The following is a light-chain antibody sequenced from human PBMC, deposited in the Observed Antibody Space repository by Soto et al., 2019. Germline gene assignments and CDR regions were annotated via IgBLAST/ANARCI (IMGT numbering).Light chain of an antibody. CDR2: DVS. Sequence: QSVLTQPASVSGSPGQSITISCTGTSSDIGTYIYVSWYLQHPGKAPKLLIYDVSERPSGVPDRFSGSKSGNTASLTISGLQAEDEADYYCCSYAGTFYVFGTGTKLTVL. J-gene: IGLJ1*01. CDR1: SSDIGTYIY. CDR3: CSYAGTFYV. V-gene: IGLV2-11*01.